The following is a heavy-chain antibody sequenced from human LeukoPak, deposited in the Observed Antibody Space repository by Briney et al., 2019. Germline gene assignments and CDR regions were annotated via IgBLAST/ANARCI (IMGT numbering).Heavy chain of an antibody. CDR3: GVYGGDWRFDF. V-gene: IGHV4-34*08. J-gene: IGHJ4*02. CDR2: ITYRGSG. D-gene: IGHD2-21*02. CDR1: GFTFSITY. Sequence: GSLRLSCTASGFTFSITYMAWVRQPPGKGLEWVGEITYRGSGNYNPSLKGRATISINVSQRQFSLSLRSVTAADTATYYCGVYGGDWRFDFWGQGTPITVSS.